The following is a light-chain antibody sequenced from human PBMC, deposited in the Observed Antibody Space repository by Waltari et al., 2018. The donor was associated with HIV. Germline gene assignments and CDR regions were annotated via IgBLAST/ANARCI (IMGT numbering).Light chain of an antibody. J-gene: IGKJ1*01. CDR3: QQTYSFPWT. CDR2: VAS. CDR1: QDISTW. Sequence: DIQMTQSPSSVSASVGGRVTINCRASQDISTWLAWYQQRPGKAPKLLIYVASTLQSGVPSRFSGSGSGTDFTLTISSLQTEDFATYYCQQTYSFPWTFGQGTKVEIK. V-gene: IGKV1-12*01.